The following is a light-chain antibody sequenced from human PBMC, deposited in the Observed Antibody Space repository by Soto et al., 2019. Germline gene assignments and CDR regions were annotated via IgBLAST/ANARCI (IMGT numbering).Light chain of an antibody. Sequence: DIQLTQSPSFLSASVGDRVTITCWASQGIRSYAAWYQQKPGKAPNLLIYTASALQGGVPSRFSGSGSGTEFTLTISSLQPEDCAIYYCQQLSSYPITFGQGTRLEIK. CDR3: QQLSSYPIT. V-gene: IGKV1-9*01. CDR2: TAS. J-gene: IGKJ5*01. CDR1: QGIRSY.